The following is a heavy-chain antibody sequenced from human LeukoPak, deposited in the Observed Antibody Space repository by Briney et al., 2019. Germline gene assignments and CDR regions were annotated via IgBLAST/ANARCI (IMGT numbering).Heavy chain of an antibody. CDR3: ASPYPSGYSYGYGAFDI. Sequence: SVKVSCKASGGTFSSYAISWVRQAPGQGLEWMGGIIPIFGTANYAQKFQGRVTITTDESTSTAYMELSSLRSEDTAVYYCASPYPSGYSYGYGAFDIWGQGTMVTVSS. D-gene: IGHD5-18*01. V-gene: IGHV1-69*05. CDR1: GGTFSSYA. CDR2: IIPIFGTA. J-gene: IGHJ3*02.